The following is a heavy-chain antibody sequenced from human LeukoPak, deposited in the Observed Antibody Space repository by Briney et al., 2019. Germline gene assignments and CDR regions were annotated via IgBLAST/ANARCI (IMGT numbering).Heavy chain of an antibody. CDR1: GYSFTSYW. V-gene: IGHV5-51*01. D-gene: IGHD6-13*01. Sequence: AASLKTSCKAAGYSFTSYWIGWVRQMPGKGLEWVGIIYPGDSDTRYSPSLHSQVTISADKSISTAYLQWSSLTASDTAMYYCARSPYSSSWYIYFQHWGQGTLVTVSS. J-gene: IGHJ1*01. CDR2: IYPGDSDT. CDR3: ARSPYSSSWYIYFQH.